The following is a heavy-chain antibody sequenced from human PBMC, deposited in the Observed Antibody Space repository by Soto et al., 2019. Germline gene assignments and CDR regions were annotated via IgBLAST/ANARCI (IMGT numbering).Heavy chain of an antibody. J-gene: IGHJ4*02. V-gene: IGHV3-48*02. CDR3: SRDYDFWSCYYTGICDY. Sequence: EVQLVESGGGLVQPGESLRLSCAASGFTFSGFSMNWVRQAPGKGLEWVSYIGTSGSTIYYADSVKGRFTISRDNAKTSLYLQMNSLGDDDTAVYYCSRDYDFWSCYYTGICDYWGQGTLVTVSS. CDR2: IGTSGSTI. CDR1: GFTFSGFS. D-gene: IGHD3-3*01.